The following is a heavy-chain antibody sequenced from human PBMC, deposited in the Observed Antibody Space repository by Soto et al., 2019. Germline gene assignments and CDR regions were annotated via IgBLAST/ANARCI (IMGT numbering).Heavy chain of an antibody. CDR2: IYTAGST. J-gene: IGHJ6*02. CDR1: GFTVSSNY. CDR3: AREKWEPYYYYYAIDV. Sequence: GGSLRLSCAASGFTVSSNYMSWVRQAPTQGLERVSLIYTAGSTYYTDSVKGRFTISRDNSKNTLYLHMNSLRAEDTAVYYCAREKWEPYYYYYAIDVWGQGTTVTVSS. V-gene: IGHV3-53*01. D-gene: IGHD1-26*01.